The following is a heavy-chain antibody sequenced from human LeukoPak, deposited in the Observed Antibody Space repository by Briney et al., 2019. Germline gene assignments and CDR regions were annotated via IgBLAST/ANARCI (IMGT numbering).Heavy chain of an antibody. V-gene: IGHV4-34*01. D-gene: IGHD3-22*01. J-gene: IGHJ3*02. CDR3: ARLVGDSSGYTDAFDI. Sequence: SETLSLTCAVYGGSLSGYYWSWIRQPPGKGLEWIGQINHSGSTNYNPSLKSRVTISVDTSKNQFSLKLSSVTAADTAMYYCARLVGDSSGYTDAFDIWGQGTMVTVSS. CDR2: INHSGST. CDR1: GGSLSGYY.